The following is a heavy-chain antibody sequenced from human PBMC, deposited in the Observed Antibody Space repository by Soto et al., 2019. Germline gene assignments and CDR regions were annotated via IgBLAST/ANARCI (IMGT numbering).Heavy chain of an antibody. CDR1: GASISSGDYF. D-gene: IGHD5-12*01. CDR3: AREKGYISGPKNFDY. J-gene: IGHJ4*02. CDR2: IYDSGSS. V-gene: IGHV4-30-4*01. Sequence: PSETLSLTCTVSGASISSGDYFWSWIRQSPGKGLEWIGYIYDSGSSYYNPSLKGRVTMSVDTSKNQFSLKLSSVTAADTAVYYCAREKGYISGPKNFDYWGQGTLVTGSS.